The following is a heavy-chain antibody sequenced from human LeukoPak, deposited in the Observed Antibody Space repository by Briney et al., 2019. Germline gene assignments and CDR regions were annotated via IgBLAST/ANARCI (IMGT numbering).Heavy chain of an antibody. D-gene: IGHD5-18*01. J-gene: IGHJ4*02. CDR1: GGSIRSFY. V-gene: IGHV4-59*01. CDR3: ATVDTAMVIDY. Sequence: SDTLSLTFTGSGGSIRSFYWSWIRQPPGKGLEWVGYIYYSGSTNYNPSLKSRVTISVDTSKNQFSLKLSSVTAADTAVYYCATVDTAMVIDYWGQGTLVTVSS. CDR2: IYYSGST.